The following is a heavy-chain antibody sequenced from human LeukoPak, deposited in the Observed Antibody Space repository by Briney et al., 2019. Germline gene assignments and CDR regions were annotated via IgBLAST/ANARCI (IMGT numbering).Heavy chain of an antibody. V-gene: IGHV4-38-2*02. CDR3: ARDSSGWPNH. Sequence: SETLSLTCTVSGYSISSGYYWGWIRQPPGKGLEWIGETNHSGSTNYNPSLKSRVTISVDTSKNQFSLKLSSVTAADTAVYYCARDSSGWPNHWGQGTLVTVSS. CDR2: TNHSGST. D-gene: IGHD6-19*01. J-gene: IGHJ5*02. CDR1: GYSISSGYY.